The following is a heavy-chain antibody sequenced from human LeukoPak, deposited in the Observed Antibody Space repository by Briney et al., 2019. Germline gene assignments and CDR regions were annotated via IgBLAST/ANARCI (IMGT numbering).Heavy chain of an antibody. CDR2: IRYDGSNK. V-gene: IGHV3-30*02. CDR3: AKQPDCSGGSCYHPYYYYYYMDV. J-gene: IGHJ6*03. CDR1: GFTFSSYG. D-gene: IGHD2-15*01. Sequence: PGGSLRLSCAASGFTFSSYGMHWVRQAPGKGLEWVAFIRYDGSNKYYADSVKGRFTISRDNSKNTLYLQMNSLRAEDTAVYYCAKQPDCSGGSCYHPYYYYYYMDVWGKGTTVTISS.